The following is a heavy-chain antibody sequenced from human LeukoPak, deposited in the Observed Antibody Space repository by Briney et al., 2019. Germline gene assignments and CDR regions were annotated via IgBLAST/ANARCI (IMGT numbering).Heavy chain of an antibody. V-gene: IGHV1-18*01. D-gene: IGHD3-22*01. CDR2: ISAYNGNT. Sequence: ASVTVSFKASGYTFTIYGISWVRQAHGQGLEWMGWISAYNGNTNYAQKLQGRVTMTTDTSTSTAYMELRSLRSDDTAVYYCARDPPYYYDSSGYYFDYWGQGTLVTVSS. CDR1: GYTFTIYG. CDR3: ARDPPYYYDSSGYYFDY. J-gene: IGHJ4*02.